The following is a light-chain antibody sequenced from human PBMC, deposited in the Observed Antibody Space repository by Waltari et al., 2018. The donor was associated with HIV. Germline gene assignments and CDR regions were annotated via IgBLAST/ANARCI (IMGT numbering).Light chain of an antibody. CDR2: GGT. Sequence: QSVLTQPPSVSGAPGQRVTISCTGGSPNIGAPYDVHWYQQFPGPAPKLLINGGTNRPSGVPDRFSGSKSGTSASLAITGLQAEDEADYYCQSYDNSLGVVFGGGTKLTVL. CDR1: SPNIGAPYD. V-gene: IGLV1-40*01. CDR3: QSYDNSLGVV. J-gene: IGLJ2*01.